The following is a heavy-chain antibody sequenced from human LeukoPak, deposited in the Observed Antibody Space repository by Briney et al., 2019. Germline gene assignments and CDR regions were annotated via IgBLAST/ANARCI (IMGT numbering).Heavy chain of an antibody. CDR3: AKVKGEVIGAFDI. J-gene: IGHJ3*02. CDR1: RFTFSSYG. Sequence: PGGSLRLSCAASRFTFSSYGMHWVRQAPGKGLEWVADISYDGNNRYYADSVKGRFTISRYNTKNTLYLQMNSLRAEDTAVYYCAKVKGEVIGAFDIWGQGTMVTVSS. V-gene: IGHV3-30*18. D-gene: IGHD3-16*01. CDR2: ISYDGNNR.